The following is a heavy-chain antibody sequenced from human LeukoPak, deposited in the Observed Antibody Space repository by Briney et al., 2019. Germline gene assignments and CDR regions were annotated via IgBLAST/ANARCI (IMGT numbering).Heavy chain of an antibody. V-gene: IGHV3-21*01. CDR2: ISSSSSYI. J-gene: IGHJ4*02. D-gene: IGHD3-22*01. CDR3: ARDGGGYYYDSSGYYSPFDY. CDR1: GFTFSSYS. Sequence: GGSLRLSCAASGFTFSSYSMNWVRQAPGKGLEWVSSISSSSSYIYYADSVKGRFTISRDNAKNSLYLQMNSLRAEDTAVYYCARDGGGYYYDSSGYYSPFDYWGQGTLVTDSS.